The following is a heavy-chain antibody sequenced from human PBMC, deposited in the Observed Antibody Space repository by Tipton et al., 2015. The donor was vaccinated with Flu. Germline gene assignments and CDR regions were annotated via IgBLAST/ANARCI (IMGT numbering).Heavy chain of an antibody. V-gene: IGHV4-59*01. CDR1: GGSISSYY. Sequence: TLSLTCTVSGGSISSYYWSWIRQPPGKGLEWIGYIYYSGSTNYNPSLKSRVTISVDTSKNQFSLKLSSVTAADTAVYYCARERTYYYGSGSYTNWFDPWGQVTLVTVSS. D-gene: IGHD3-10*01. CDR3: ARERTYYYGSGSYTNWFDP. J-gene: IGHJ5*02. CDR2: IYYSGST.